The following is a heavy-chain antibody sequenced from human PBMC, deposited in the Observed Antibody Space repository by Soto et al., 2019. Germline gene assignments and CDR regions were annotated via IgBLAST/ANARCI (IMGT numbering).Heavy chain of an antibody. CDR3: ARLIAVAGTTRFDY. J-gene: IGHJ4*02. CDR2: IFSNDEK. V-gene: IGHV2-26*01. D-gene: IGHD6-19*01. Sequence: QVTLKESGPVLVKPTETLTLTCTVSGFSLSNARMGVSWIRQPPGKALEWLAHIFSNDEKSYSTSLKSRLTISKDTSKSQVVLTMTNMDPVATATYYCARLIAVAGTTRFDYWGQGTLVTVSS. CDR1: GFSLSNARMG.